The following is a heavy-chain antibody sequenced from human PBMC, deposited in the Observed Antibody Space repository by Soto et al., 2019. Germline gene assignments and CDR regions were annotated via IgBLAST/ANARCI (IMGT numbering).Heavy chain of an antibody. Sequence: QVQLVESGGGVVQRGKSLRLSCTASGFTFRNYGMHWVRQAPGKGLEWVAIVWWNGNNKYYADSVRGRFTISRDDSKNTVYLQMNSLRAEDTAMYYCARSNLKDDYGDYPRDYWGQGTLVTVSS. CDR2: VWWNGNNK. J-gene: IGHJ4*02. CDR3: ARSNLKDDYGDYPRDY. V-gene: IGHV3-33*08. D-gene: IGHD4-17*01. CDR1: GFTFRNYG.